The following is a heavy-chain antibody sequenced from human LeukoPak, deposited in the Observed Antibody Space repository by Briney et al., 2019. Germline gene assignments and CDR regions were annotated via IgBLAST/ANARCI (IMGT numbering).Heavy chain of an antibody. CDR3: AKDIGRAILTNWFDP. Sequence: PGGSLRPSCAASGFTFDDYAMHWVRQAPGKGLEWVSGISWNSGSIGYADSVKGRFTISRDNAKNSLYLQMNSLRAEDTALYYCAKDIGRAILTNWFDPWGQGTLVTVSS. D-gene: IGHD1-1*01. CDR1: GFTFDDYA. J-gene: IGHJ5*02. V-gene: IGHV3-9*01. CDR2: ISWNSGSI.